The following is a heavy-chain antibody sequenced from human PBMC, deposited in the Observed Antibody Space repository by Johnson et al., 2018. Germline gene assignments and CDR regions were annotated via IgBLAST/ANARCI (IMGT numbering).Heavy chain of an antibody. V-gene: IGHV3-15*01. Sequence: EVQLVESGGGLVKPGGSLRLSCAASGFTFSNAWMSWVRQAPGKGLEWVGRIKSKTDGGTTDYAAPVRGRFTISRDESKNTLYLQMNSLKTADTAVYYCGKVDCYYDGMGVWGQGTTVTVSS. J-gene: IGHJ6*02. CDR2: IKSKTDGGTT. CDR3: GKVDCYYDGMGV. CDR1: GFTFSNAW.